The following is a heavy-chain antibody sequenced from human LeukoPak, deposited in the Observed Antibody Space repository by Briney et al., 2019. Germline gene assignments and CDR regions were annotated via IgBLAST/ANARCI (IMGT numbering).Heavy chain of an antibody. CDR2: IYYSGST. D-gene: IGHD6-13*01. CDR3: ARRRSSSRSLDY. CDR1: GGSISSYY. J-gene: IGHJ4*02. Sequence: SETLSLTCTVSGGSISSYYWSWIRQAPGKGLEWIGYIYYSGSTNYNPSLKSRVTISVDTSKNQFSLKLSSVTAADTAVYYCARRRSSSRSLDYWGQGTLVTVSS. V-gene: IGHV4-59*08.